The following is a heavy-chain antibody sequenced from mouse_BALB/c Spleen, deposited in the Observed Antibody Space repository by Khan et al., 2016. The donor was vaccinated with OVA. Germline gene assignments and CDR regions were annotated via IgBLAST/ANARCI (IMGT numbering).Heavy chain of an antibody. V-gene: IGHV3-2*02. CDR2: ISYSGST. Sequence: EVKLLESGPGLVKPSLSLSLTCTVTGYSITSGYGWNWIRQFPGNKLEWMGYISYSGSTNYNPSLKSRISITRDTSKNQFFLQLNSVTTEDTATYYCARTARIKYWGQGTTLTVSS. J-gene: IGHJ2*01. CDR3: ARTARIKY. D-gene: IGHD1-2*01. CDR1: GYSITSGYG.